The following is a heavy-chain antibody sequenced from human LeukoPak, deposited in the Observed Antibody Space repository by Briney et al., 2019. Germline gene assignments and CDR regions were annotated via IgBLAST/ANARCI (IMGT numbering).Heavy chain of an antibody. J-gene: IGHJ3*02. CDR1: GYIFTTYG. V-gene: IGHV1-18*01. CDR2: ISGYNDDT. D-gene: IGHD1-26*01. Sequence: ASVKVSCKASGYIFTTYGISWVRQAPGQGLEWMGWISGYNDDTNYAQKLQGRVTMTTDTSTSTAYMELRSLTSDDTAVYYCARDHGFSGGSYFDTSDIWGRGTMVTVSS. CDR3: ARDHGFSGGSYFDTSDI.